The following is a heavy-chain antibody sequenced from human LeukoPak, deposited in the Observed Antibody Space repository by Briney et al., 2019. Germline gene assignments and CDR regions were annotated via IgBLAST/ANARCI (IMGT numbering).Heavy chain of an antibody. CDR3: ARDQLWSTYYYYGMDV. J-gene: IGHJ6*02. Sequence: ASVKVSCKASGYTFTSYYMHWARQAPGQGLEWMGIINPSGGSTSYAQKFQGRVTMTRDTSTSTVYMELSSLRSEDTAVYYCARDQLWSTYYYYGMDVWGQGTTVTVSS. CDR2: INPSGGST. V-gene: IGHV1-46*01. CDR1: GYTFTSYY. D-gene: IGHD5-18*01.